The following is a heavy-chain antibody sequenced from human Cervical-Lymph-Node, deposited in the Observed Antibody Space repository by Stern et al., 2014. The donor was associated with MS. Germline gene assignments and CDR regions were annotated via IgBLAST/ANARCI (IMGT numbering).Heavy chain of an antibody. V-gene: IGHV1-69*09. D-gene: IGHD4-17*01. CDR2: IIPIIGLA. Sequence: AQLVESGAEVKKPGSSVNVSCQASGGKFSSSFAVSWVRQAPGQGLEWMGRIIPIIGLANYAQKFETRLTITADRSTSTVYMALSSLTSDDTALYYCARGIVTNRPASTLHNLFDPWGQGTLVTVSS. J-gene: IGHJ5*02. CDR1: GGKFSSSFA. CDR3: ARGIVTNRPASTLHNLFDP.